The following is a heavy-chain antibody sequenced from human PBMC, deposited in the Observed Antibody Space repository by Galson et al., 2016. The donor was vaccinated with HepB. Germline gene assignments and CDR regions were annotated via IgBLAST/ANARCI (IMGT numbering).Heavy chain of an antibody. CDR1: GFTFGNYW. V-gene: IGHV3-7*03. CDR3: ARLLVDGPAEYFHY. J-gene: IGHJ1*01. Sequence: SLRLSCAASGFTFGNYWMSWVRQTPGQRPEWVANIKSDGSETYYAGSVRGRFAISRDNAKNSMSLQMSSLRAADTAVYYCARLLVDGPAEYFHYWGQGTLVIVSS. CDR2: IKSDGSET. D-gene: IGHD6-19*01.